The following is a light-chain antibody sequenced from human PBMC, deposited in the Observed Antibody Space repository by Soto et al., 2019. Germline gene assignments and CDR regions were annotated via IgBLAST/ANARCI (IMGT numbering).Light chain of an antibody. CDR2: DAS. V-gene: IGKV1-5*01. J-gene: IGKJ1*01. CDR1: QGITNY. CDR3: QQYNSYSPT. Sequence: DIQMTQSPSSLSASVGDRVTITCRASQGITNYVAWYQHRPGKAPKLLIYDASSLESGVPSRLSGSGSGTEFTLTISSLQPDDFATYYCQQYNSYSPTFGQGTKV.